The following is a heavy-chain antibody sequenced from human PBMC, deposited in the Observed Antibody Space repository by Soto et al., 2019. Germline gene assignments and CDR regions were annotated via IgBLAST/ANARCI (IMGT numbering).Heavy chain of an antibody. D-gene: IGHD3-10*01. CDR3: ARGAVRGVIILDY. Sequence: GGSLRLSCAASGFTFSSYGMHWVRQAPGKGLEWVAVIWYDGSNKYYADSVKGRFTISRDNSKNTLYLQMNSLRAEDTAVYYCARGAVRGVIILDYWGQGTLVTVSS. CDR1: GFTFSSYG. V-gene: IGHV3-33*01. J-gene: IGHJ4*02. CDR2: IWYDGSNK.